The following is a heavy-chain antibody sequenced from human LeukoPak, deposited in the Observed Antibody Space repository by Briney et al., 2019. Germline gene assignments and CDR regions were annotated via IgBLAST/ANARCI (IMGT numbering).Heavy chain of an antibody. Sequence: GGSLRLSCAASGLTFSSYGMHWVRQAPGKGLEWVAFIRYDGSNKYYADSVKGRFTISRDNSKNTLYLQMNSLRAEDTAVYYCAKPILSGSYATFDYWGQGTLVTVSS. CDR3: AKPILSGSYATFDY. J-gene: IGHJ4*02. CDR2: IRYDGSNK. CDR1: GLTFSSYG. V-gene: IGHV3-30*02. D-gene: IGHD1-26*01.